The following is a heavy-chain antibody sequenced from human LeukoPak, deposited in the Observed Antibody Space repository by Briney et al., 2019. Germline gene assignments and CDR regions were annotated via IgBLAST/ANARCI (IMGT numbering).Heavy chain of an antibody. Sequence: PGRSLRLSCAASGFTFSSYTMHWVRQAPGKGLEWVAVISYDGSNKYYADSVKGRFTISRDNSKNMLYLQMNSLRAEDTAVYYCAKGRTGYIPDYWGQGTPVTVSS. J-gene: IGHJ4*02. D-gene: IGHD6-13*01. CDR3: AKGRTGYIPDY. CDR2: ISYDGSNK. V-gene: IGHV3-30-3*01. CDR1: GFTFSSYT.